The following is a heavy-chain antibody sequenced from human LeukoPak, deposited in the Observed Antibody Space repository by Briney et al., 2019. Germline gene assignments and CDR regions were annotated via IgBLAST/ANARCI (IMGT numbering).Heavy chain of an antibody. CDR1: GFTFSSYW. D-gene: IGHD5-18*01. CDR2: INSDGSIT. V-gene: IGHV3-74*01. Sequence: WGSLRLSCAASGFTFSSYWMHWVRQAPGKGLVWVSRINSDGSITTYADSVKGRFTISRDNAKNTLYLQMNSLRAEDTAVYYCARGGYSYGMGAFDIWGQGTMVTVSS. CDR3: ARGGYSYGMGAFDI. J-gene: IGHJ3*02.